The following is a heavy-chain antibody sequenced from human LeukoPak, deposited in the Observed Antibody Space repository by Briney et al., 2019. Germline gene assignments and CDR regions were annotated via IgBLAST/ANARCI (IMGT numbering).Heavy chain of an antibody. D-gene: IGHD2-15*01. J-gene: IGHJ3*02. CDR2: INPNSGGT. V-gene: IGHV1-2*02. Sequence: GASVKVSCKASGYTFTGYYMHWVRQAPGQGLEWMGWINPNSGGTNYAQKFQGRVTMTRDTSISTAYMELSRLRSDDTAVYYCARGLPSLDLLHAFDIWGQGTMVTVSS. CDR3: ARGLPSLDLLHAFDI. CDR1: GYTFTGYY.